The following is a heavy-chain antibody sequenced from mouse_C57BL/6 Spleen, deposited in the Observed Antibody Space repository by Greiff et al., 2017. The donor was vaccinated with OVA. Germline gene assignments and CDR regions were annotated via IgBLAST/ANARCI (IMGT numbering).Heavy chain of an antibody. V-gene: IGHV2-2*01. CDR3: AREDGNYDYAMDY. Sequence: VKLMESGPGLVQPSQSLSITCTVSGFSLTSYGVHWVRQSPGKGLEWLGVIWSGGSTDYNAAFISRLSISKDNAKSQVFFKMNSLQADDTAIYYCAREDGNYDYAMDYWGQGTSVTVSS. CDR2: IWSGGST. CDR1: GFSLTSYG. D-gene: IGHD2-1*01. J-gene: IGHJ4*01.